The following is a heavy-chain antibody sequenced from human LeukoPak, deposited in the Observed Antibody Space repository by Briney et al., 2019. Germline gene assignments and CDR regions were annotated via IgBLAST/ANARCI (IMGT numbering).Heavy chain of an antibody. D-gene: IGHD6-19*01. V-gene: IGHV3-21*01. Sequence: GGSLRLSCAASGFTFSSYSMNWVRQAPGKGLEWVSSISSSSSYVYYADSVKGRFTISRDNAKNSLYLQMNSLRAEDTAVYYCARDASRGSSGWFTPSGFYYFDYWGQGTLVTVSS. CDR1: GFTFSSYS. CDR2: ISSSSSYV. CDR3: ARDASRGSSGWFTPSGFYYFDY. J-gene: IGHJ4*02.